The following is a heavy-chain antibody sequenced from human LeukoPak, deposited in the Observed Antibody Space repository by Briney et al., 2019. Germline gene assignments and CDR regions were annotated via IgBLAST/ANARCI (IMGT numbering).Heavy chain of an antibody. D-gene: IGHD3-22*01. CDR1: GFTFSTYA. Sequence: GSLRLSCVASGFTFSTYAMSWVRQPPGKGLEWVGSFYHGDNTYYNPSLKTRVTISVDTSKNQFSLTLSSVTVADTAVYYCARCFINYDSSGNHAFDVWGPGTMVTVSS. CDR3: ARCFINYDSSGNHAFDV. V-gene: IGHV4-38-2*01. J-gene: IGHJ3*01. CDR2: FYHGDNT.